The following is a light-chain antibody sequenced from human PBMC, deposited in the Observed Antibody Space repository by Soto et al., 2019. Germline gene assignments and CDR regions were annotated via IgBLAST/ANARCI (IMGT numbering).Light chain of an antibody. Sequence: QSVLTQPASVSGSPRQSITISCTGASSDVGGYTYVSWYQQHPGKAPKLMIYEVNNRPSGVSHRFSGSKSGNTASLTISGLQAEDEADYCCSSYTSSSTLYVFGTGTKV. CDR2: EVN. CDR1: SSDVGGYTY. V-gene: IGLV2-14*01. CDR3: SSYTSSSTLYV. J-gene: IGLJ1*01.